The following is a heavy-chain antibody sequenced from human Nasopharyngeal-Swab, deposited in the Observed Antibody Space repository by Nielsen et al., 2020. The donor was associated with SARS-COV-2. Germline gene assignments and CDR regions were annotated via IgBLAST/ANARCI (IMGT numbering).Heavy chain of an antibody. J-gene: IGHJ6*02. CDR3: ATSLLGYCSGGSCYAYYGMDV. D-gene: IGHD2-15*01. CDR1: GFTFSSYE. Sequence: GESLKISCAASGFTFSSYEMNWVRQAPGKGLEWVSYISSSGSTIYYADSVKGRFTISRDNAKNSLYLQMNSLRAEDTAVYYCATSLLGYCSGGSCYAYYGMDVWGQGTTVTVSS. CDR2: ISSSGSTI. V-gene: IGHV3-48*03.